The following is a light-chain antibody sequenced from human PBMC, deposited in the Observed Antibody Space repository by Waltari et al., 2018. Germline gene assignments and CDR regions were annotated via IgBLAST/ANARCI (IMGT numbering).Light chain of an antibody. V-gene: IGLV4-69*01. CDR2: VNGDGGH. CDR1: SGHATYA. CDR3: QSWDTETVV. J-gene: IGLJ2*01. Sequence: QLVVTQSPSASASLGASVKLTCTLSSGHATYAIAWHQQQSGTRPLFLMRVNGDGGHTKGDGIPDRFSGSSSGAGRYLTIASLQSEDEAEYYCQSWDTETVVFGGGTKVTVL.